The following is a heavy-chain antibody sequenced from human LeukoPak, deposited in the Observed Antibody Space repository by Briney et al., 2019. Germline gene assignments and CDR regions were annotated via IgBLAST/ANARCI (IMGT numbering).Heavy chain of an antibody. Sequence: SVKVSCKASGGTFSSYAISWVRQAPGQGLEWMGRIIPILGIANYAQKFQGRVTITADKSTSTAYMELSSLRSEDTAVYYYAREPIVGATGGFDYWGQGTLVTVSS. J-gene: IGHJ4*02. CDR1: GGTFSSYA. D-gene: IGHD1-26*01. V-gene: IGHV1-69*04. CDR3: AREPIVGATGGFDY. CDR2: IIPILGIA.